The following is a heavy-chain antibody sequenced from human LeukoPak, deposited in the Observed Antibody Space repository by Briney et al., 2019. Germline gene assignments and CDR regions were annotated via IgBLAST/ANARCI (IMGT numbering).Heavy chain of an antibody. Sequence: SVKVSCKASGYTFTSYGISWVRQAPGQGLEWMGGIIPIFGTANYAQKFQGRVTITADKSTSTAYMELSSLRSEDTAVYYCARRCSGGSCYLPFGAFDIWGQGTMVTVSS. V-gene: IGHV1-69*06. CDR3: ARRCSGGSCYLPFGAFDI. CDR2: IIPIFGTA. J-gene: IGHJ3*02. D-gene: IGHD2-15*01. CDR1: GYTFTSYG.